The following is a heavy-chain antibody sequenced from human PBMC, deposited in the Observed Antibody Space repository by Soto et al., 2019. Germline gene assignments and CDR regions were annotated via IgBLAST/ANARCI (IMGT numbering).Heavy chain of an antibody. CDR1: GASISSYY. J-gene: IGHJ6*02. CDR3: ARDGGFYYGMDV. D-gene: IGHD3-3*01. CDR2: IYNSGST. Sequence: QVQLQESGPGLVKPSETLSLTCTVSGASISSYYWTWIRQPPGKGLEWIGYIYNSGSTNYNPSLKSRXSIXVXKSKTQFSLKLSSVTAADTAVYYCARDGGFYYGMDVWGQGTTVTVSS. V-gene: IGHV4-59*01.